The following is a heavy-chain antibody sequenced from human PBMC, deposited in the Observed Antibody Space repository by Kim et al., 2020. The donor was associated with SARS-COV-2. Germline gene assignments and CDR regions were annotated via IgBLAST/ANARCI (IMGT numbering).Heavy chain of an antibody. D-gene: IGHD2-2*01. CDR2: ISWNSGSI. CDR3: AKDRGPYCSSTSCYQGDYFDY. V-gene: IGHV3-9*01. J-gene: IGHJ4*02. Sequence: GGSLRLSCAASGFTFDDYAMHWVRQAPGKGLEWVSGISWNSGSIGYADSVKGRFTISRDNAKNSLYLQMNSLRAEDTALYYCAKDRGPYCSSTSCYQGDYFDYWGQGTLVTVSS. CDR1: GFTFDDYA.